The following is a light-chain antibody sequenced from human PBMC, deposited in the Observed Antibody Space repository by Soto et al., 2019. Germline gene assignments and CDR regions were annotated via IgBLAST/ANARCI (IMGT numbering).Light chain of an antibody. J-gene: IGKJ1*01. Sequence: IVLTQSPGTLSLSPGERATLSCRASQSVSANYLAWYQQKPGQAPRLLIYGASSRATGIPDRFSGSGSGTDFTLTISRLEPEDFAVYYCQQYGSSPRTCGQGTKVEIK. CDR1: QSVSANY. CDR3: QQYGSSPRT. CDR2: GAS. V-gene: IGKV3-20*01.